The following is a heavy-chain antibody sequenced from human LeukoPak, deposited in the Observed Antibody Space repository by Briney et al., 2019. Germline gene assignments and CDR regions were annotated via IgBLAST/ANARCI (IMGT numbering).Heavy chain of an antibody. V-gene: IGHV3-23*01. Sequence: GRSLRLSCAASGFTFRSYAMSWVRQAPGKGLEWVSGISISGGTTYYADSVKGRFTISRDNTKNALYLQMNSLRAEDTAVYYCDTSSGSYDYWGQGTLVTVSS. CDR1: GFTFRSYA. CDR3: DTSSGSYDY. D-gene: IGHD1-26*01. J-gene: IGHJ4*02. CDR2: ISISGGTT.